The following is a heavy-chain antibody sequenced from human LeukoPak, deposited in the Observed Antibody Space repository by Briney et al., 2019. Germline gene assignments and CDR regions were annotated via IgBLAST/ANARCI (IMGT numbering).Heavy chain of an antibody. J-gene: IGHJ4*02. CDR3: GGGGRRPPIVYFDY. Sequence: HPGGSLRLSCATSGFTFSSYSMNWVRQAPGKGLEWVSYISSSSSTIYYADSVKGRFTISRDNAKNSLYLQMNSLRDEDTAVYYWGGGGRRPPIVYFDYWGQGPLVTVSS. V-gene: IGHV3-48*02. CDR1: GFTFSSYS. CDR2: ISSSSSTI. D-gene: IGHD2-21*01.